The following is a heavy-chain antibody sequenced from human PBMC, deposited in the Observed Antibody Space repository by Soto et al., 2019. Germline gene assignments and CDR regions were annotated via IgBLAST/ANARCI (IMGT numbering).Heavy chain of an antibody. J-gene: IGHJ4*02. CDR2: ISSHNGNT. CDR3: ARERYGDY. CDR1: GYTFTIYG. Sequence: QVHLVQSGAEVKKPRASVKVSCKCSGYTFTIYGITWVRQAPGQGLEWMGWISSHNGNTDYAQKLQGRVTVTRDTSTSTAYRELRSRRSDVTAVYYCARERYGDYWGQGALVTVSS. D-gene: IGHD1-1*01. V-gene: IGHV1-18*01.